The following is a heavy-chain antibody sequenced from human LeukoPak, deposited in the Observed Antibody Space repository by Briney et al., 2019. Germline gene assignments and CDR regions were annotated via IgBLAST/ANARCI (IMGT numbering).Heavy chain of an antibody. CDR2: ISGNNDNP. Sequence: GASVKVSCKASGYTFTNHGINWVRQAPGQGLEWMGWISGNNDNPNYGQKFQGRFTVTTDSSTNTAYMELRNLRLDDTAVYYCARDGTSTDDYWGQGTLVTVSS. CDR1: GYTFTNHG. J-gene: IGHJ4*02. D-gene: IGHD2-2*01. V-gene: IGHV1-18*01. CDR3: ARDGTSTDDY.